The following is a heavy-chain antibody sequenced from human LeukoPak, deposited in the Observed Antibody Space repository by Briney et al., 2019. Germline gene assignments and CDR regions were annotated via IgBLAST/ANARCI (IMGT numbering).Heavy chain of an antibody. J-gene: IGHJ6*04. CDR1: GGTFSSYA. CDR2: IFIIFGTA. V-gene: IGHV1-69*01. D-gene: IGHD3-10*01. Sequence: SVKVSCKASGGTFSSYAISWVRQAPGQELEWMGGIFIIFGTAKYAQKFQGRVTITADESTSTAYKELSSLRSEDTAVYYCASIPSITRVRGVHYYYYGMDVWGKGTTVTVSS. CDR3: ASIPSITRVRGVHYYYYGMDV.